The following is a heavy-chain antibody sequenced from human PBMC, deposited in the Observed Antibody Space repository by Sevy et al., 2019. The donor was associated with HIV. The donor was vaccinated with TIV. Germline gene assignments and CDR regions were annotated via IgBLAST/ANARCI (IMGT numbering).Heavy chain of an antibody. Sequence: SETLSLTCTVSGGSISSYFWTWIRQPPGKGLEWIGSMYYSGSTDYNPSLKTRVTMSLDTSKSHFSLELTSVTAADTAVYYYARDSDRFPRIFDYWGQGILVTVSS. J-gene: IGHJ4*02. V-gene: IGHV4-59*13. CDR2: MYYSGST. D-gene: IGHD1-20*01. CDR3: ARDSDRFPRIFDY. CDR1: GGSISSYF.